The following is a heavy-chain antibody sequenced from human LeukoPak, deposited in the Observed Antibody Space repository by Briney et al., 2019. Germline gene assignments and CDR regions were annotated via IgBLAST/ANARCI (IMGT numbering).Heavy chain of an antibody. CDR2: IYTSGST. D-gene: IGHD4-17*01. V-gene: IGHV4-4*07. CDR3: ARVGDYALKD. Sequence: SETLSLTCTVSGGSISSYYWSWIRQPAGKGLEWIGHIYTSGSTNYNPSLKSRVTMSVDTSKNQFSLKVTSVTAADTAMYYCARVGDYALKDWGQGTLVTVSS. J-gene: IGHJ4*02. CDR1: GGSISSYY.